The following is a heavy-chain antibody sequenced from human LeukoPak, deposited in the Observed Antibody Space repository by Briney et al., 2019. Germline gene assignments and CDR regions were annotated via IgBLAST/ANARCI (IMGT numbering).Heavy chain of an antibody. CDR3: ARPPSVSAGQWFDP. CDR1: GFTFSAYS. J-gene: IGHJ5*02. V-gene: IGHV3-48*01. D-gene: IGHD5/OR15-5a*01. Sequence: GGTLRLSCAASGFTFSAYSMNWVRPAPGKGREWVSYISSDNLTQSYANAAKGRFTISRENANNSLYLQWNSRRAEDTAVYYSARPPSVSAGQWFDPWGQGTLVTVSS. CDR2: ISSDNLTQ.